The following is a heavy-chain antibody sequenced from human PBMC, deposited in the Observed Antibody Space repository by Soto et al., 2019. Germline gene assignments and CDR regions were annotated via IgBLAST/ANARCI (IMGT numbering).Heavy chain of an antibody. V-gene: IGHV3-23*01. CDR1: GFTFSSYA. CDR2: ISGSGSST. CDR3: AKFFPGELLPTCFDP. Sequence: GGSLRLSCAASGFTFSSYAMIWVRQAPGKGLEWVSVISGSGSSTYYVDSVKGRFTISRDNSKNSLYLQMNSLRVEDTALYYCAKFFPGELLPTCFDPWGQGTLVTVSS. D-gene: IGHD1-26*01. J-gene: IGHJ5*02.